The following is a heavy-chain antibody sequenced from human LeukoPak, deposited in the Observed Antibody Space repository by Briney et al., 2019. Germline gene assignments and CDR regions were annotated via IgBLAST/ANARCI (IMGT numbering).Heavy chain of an antibody. CDR1: GGSISSCY. D-gene: IGHD5-12*01. Sequence: SETLSLTCTVSGGSISSCYWSWIRQPPGKGLAWIGYIYYSGSANYNPSLKSRVTISVDTSKNQFSLKLSSVTAADTAVYYCARNIAKKLDYYYYMDVWGKGTTVTVSS. CDR2: IYYSGSA. V-gene: IGHV4-59*01. CDR3: ARNIAKKLDYYYYMDV. J-gene: IGHJ6*03.